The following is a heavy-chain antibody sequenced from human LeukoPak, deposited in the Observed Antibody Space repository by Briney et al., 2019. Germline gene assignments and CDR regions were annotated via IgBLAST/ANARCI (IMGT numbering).Heavy chain of an antibody. CDR1: GGSFSGYY. Sequence: PSETPSLPCAVYGGSFSGYYWSWIRQPPGKGLEWIGEINHSGSTNYNPSLKSRVTISVDTSKNQFSLKLSSVTAADTAVYYCARGRGEDYYDSSGSLDYWGQGTLVTVSS. CDR3: ARGRGEDYYDSSGSLDY. V-gene: IGHV4-34*01. D-gene: IGHD3-22*01. J-gene: IGHJ4*02. CDR2: INHSGST.